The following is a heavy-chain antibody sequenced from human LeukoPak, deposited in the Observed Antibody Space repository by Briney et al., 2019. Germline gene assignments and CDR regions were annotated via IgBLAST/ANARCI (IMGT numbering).Heavy chain of an antibody. Sequence: GRSQRLSCAATGFTFDDYAMHWVRQAPGKGLEWVSGISWNSGSKGYAGSVKGRFTISRDIAKNCLYLQMNSLRAEDTALYYCARGDGVADYWGQGTLVTVSS. J-gene: IGHJ4*02. D-gene: IGHD3-3*01. CDR1: GFTFDDYA. CDR3: ARGDGVADY. V-gene: IGHV3-9*01. CDR2: ISWNSGSK.